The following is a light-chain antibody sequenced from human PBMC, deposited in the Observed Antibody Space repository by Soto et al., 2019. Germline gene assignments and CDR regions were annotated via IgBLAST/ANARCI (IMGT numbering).Light chain of an antibody. Sequence: DDVMTQSPLSLPVTLGQPASISCRSSQSLVYNDGNTYLDWFQQRPGQSPRRLIYEVSNWDSGVPDRFSGSGSGTDFTLKISRVEAEDVGVYYCMQGNHWLGTFGQGTKVEIK. CDR1: QSLVYNDGNTY. CDR2: EVS. J-gene: IGKJ1*01. V-gene: IGKV2D-30*01. CDR3: MQGNHWLGT.